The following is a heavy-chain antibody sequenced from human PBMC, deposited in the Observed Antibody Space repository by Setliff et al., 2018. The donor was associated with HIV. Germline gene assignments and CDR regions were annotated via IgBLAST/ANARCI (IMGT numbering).Heavy chain of an antibody. J-gene: IGHJ3*02. Sequence: EASVKVSCKASGYTFTSYAINWVRQAPGQSLEWMAWINGGNGDTKYSQKFQGRVTVTGDTSAITAYMELSDLRSEDTAVYYCARDSLPYYYGPGTDSFDIWGQGTMVTVS. CDR2: INGGNGDT. CDR3: ARDSLPYYYGPGTDSFDI. D-gene: IGHD3-10*01. CDR1: GYTFTSYA. V-gene: IGHV1-3*01.